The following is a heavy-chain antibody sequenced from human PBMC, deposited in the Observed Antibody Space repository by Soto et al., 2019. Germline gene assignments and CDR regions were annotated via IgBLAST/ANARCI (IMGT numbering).Heavy chain of an antibody. D-gene: IGHD3-3*01. CDR2: IKSKADGGAT. CDR1: GFSFTNAW. Sequence: GGSLRLSCAAAGFSFTNAWMSWVRQAPGKGLEWVGRIKSKADGGATDYAAPVRGRFTISRNDSEKTLYLQMNSLKSEDTGVYYCSTDWYDFWSQGTLVT. CDR3: STDWYDF. J-gene: IGHJ4*02. V-gene: IGHV3-15*01.